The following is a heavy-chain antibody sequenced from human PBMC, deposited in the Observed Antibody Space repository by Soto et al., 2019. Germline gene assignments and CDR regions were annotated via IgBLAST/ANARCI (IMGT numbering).Heavy chain of an antibody. CDR2: FSWISGGI. V-gene: IGHV3-9*01. Sequence: PGGSLRLSCSGSGFSFQDCAIHWVRQAPGRGLEWVSGFSWISGGIGYAESVKGRFVISRDNAKSSVYLEMNNLRPEDTAVYFCAKGSGGRYLQPLDHWGQGTLVTVSS. CDR3: AKGSGGRYLQPLDH. D-gene: IGHD3-16*02. J-gene: IGHJ4*02. CDR1: GFSFQDCA.